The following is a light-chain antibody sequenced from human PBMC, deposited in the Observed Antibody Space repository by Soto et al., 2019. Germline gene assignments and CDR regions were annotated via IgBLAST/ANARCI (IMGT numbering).Light chain of an antibody. CDR3: QQRSKWVT. J-gene: IGKJ4*01. CDR2: DAI. V-gene: IGKV3-11*01. CDR1: QSFSSTY. Sequence: EIVLTQSPGTLSLSPGERATLSCRASQSFSSTYLAWYQQKPGQAPRLLIYDAINRATGIPARFSGSGSGTDFTLTISSLEPEDFGVYYCQQRSKWVTFGRGTKVDIK.